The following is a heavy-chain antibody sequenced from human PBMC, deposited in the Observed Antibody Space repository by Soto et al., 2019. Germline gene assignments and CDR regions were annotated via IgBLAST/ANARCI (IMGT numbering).Heavy chain of an antibody. V-gene: IGHV3-30*18. Sequence: QRLSCAGSGFTISSYGIHWVRQAPGKGLEWVALISYDGGNEKYTESVKDRFTISRDDSHNVAYLQMSSLRTEDTAMYYCAKDRYSGTYPTDFDYWGQGSMVTVSS. D-gene: IGHD1-26*01. J-gene: IGHJ4*02. CDR2: ISYDGGNE. CDR1: GFTISSYG. CDR3: AKDRYSGTYPTDFDY.